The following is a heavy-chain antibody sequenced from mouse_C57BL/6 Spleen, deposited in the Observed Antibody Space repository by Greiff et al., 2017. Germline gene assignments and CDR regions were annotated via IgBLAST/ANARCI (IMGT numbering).Heavy chain of an antibody. CDR3: AREGDYYYGRGAMDY. Sequence: VQLQQSGAELVKPGASVKMSCKASGYTFTSYWITWVKQRPGQGLEWIGDIYPGSGSTNYNEKFKSKATLTVDTSSSTAYMQLSSLTSEDSAVYYCAREGDYYYGRGAMDYWGQGTSVTVSS. CDR1: GYTFTSYW. V-gene: IGHV1-55*01. D-gene: IGHD1-1*01. CDR2: IYPGSGST. J-gene: IGHJ4*01.